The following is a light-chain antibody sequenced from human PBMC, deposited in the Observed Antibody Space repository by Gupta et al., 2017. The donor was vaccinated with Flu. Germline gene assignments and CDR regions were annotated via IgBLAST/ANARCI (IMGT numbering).Light chain of an antibody. Sequence: VFTLSPATLSLSPGERATLSRRASQSVSSYLAWYQQKPGQAPRLLIYDASNRATGIPARFSGSGSGTDFTLTISSLEPEDFAVYYCQQRSNWLWTFGQGTKVEIK. CDR3: QQRSNWLWT. CDR2: DAS. V-gene: IGKV3-11*01. J-gene: IGKJ1*01. CDR1: QSVSSY.